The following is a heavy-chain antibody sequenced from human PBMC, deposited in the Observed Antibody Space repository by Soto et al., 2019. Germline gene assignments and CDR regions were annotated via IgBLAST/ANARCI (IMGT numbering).Heavy chain of an antibody. J-gene: IGHJ5*02. V-gene: IGHV4-59*01. CDR1: GGSISSYY. CDR3: AGNIVGATGDWFDP. Sequence: NPSETLSLTCTVSGGSISSYYWSWIRQPPGKGLEWIGYIYYSGSTNYNPSLKSRVTISVDTSKNQFSLKLSSVTAADTAVYYCAGNIVGATGDWFDPWGQGTLVTVSS. D-gene: IGHD1-26*01. CDR2: IYYSGST.